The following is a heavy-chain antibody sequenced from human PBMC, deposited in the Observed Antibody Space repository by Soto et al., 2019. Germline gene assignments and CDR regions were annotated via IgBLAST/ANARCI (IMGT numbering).Heavy chain of an antibody. V-gene: IGHV4-34*01. Sequence: QVQLQQWGAGLLKPSETLSLTCAVYGGSFSGYYWSWIRQPPGKGLEWIGEINHSGSTNYNPSLKSRVTISVDTSKNQFSLKLSSVTAADTAVYYCARSPTLAARRDKSIDYWGQGTLVTVSS. CDR3: ARSPTLAARRDKSIDY. CDR2: INHSGST. D-gene: IGHD6-6*01. CDR1: GGSFSGYY. J-gene: IGHJ4*02.